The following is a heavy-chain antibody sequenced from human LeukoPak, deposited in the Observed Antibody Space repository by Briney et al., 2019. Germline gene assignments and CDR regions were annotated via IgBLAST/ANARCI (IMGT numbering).Heavy chain of an antibody. J-gene: IGHJ6*03. CDR3: ARHPYYYYYMDV. CDR2: IYHSGST. Sequence: PSETLSLTYAVSGYSISSGYCWGWIRQPPGKGLEWIGTIYHSGSTYYNPSLKSRVTISLDTSKNQFSLKLSSVTAADTAVYFCARHPYYYYYMDVWGKGTTVTVSS. V-gene: IGHV4-38-2*01. CDR1: GYSISSGYC.